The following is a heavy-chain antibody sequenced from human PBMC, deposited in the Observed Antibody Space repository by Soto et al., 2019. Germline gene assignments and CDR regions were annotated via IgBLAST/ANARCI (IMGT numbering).Heavy chain of an antibody. Sequence: SETLSLTCTVSGGSISTSNYYLGWVRQPPGKGLDWIGNIYYSGTTYYNPSLKSRVTISVATSKNQFSLKLNSVTDADTAVYYCATFVVPAGRHTDFDFWGPGTRVTV. CDR1: GGSISTSNYY. V-gene: IGHV4-39*01. J-gene: IGHJ4*02. CDR3: ATFVVPAGRHTDFDF. D-gene: IGHD2-21*02. CDR2: IYYSGTT.